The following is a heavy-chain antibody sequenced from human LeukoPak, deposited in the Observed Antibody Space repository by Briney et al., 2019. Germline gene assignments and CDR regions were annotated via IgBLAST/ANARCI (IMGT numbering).Heavy chain of an antibody. CDR1: GFTFSSYA. D-gene: IGHD4-11*01. Sequence: HPGGSLRLSCAASGFTFSSYAMHWVRQAPGKVLEWVSVIYSGGSTYYADSVKGRFTISRDNSKNTLYLQMNSLRAEDTAVYYCARATVTEDYYGMDVWGQGTTVTVSS. V-gene: IGHV3-66*01. CDR2: IYSGGST. J-gene: IGHJ6*02. CDR3: ARATVTEDYYGMDV.